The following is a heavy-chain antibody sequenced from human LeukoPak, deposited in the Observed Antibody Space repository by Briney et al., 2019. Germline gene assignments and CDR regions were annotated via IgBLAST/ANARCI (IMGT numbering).Heavy chain of an antibody. CDR1: GYTFTSYD. V-gene: IGHV1-8*01. J-gene: IGHJ4*02. CDR2: MNPNSGNT. CDR3: ARALPRSSLTTQNDY. Sequence: ASVKVSCKASGYTFTSYDINWVRQATGQGLEWMGWMNPNSGNTGYTQKFQSRVTMTRNTSISTAYMELSSLRSEDTAVYYCARALPRSSLTTQNDYWGQGTLVTVSS. D-gene: IGHD1-14*01.